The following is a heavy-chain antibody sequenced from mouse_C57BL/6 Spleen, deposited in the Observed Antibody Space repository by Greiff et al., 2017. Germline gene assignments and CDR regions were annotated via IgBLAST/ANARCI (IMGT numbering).Heavy chain of an antibody. D-gene: IGHD3-2*02. V-gene: IGHV1-50*01. Sequence: QVQLQQPGAELVKPGASVKLSCKASGYTFTSYWMPWVKQRPGQGLEWIGEIDPSDSYTNYNQKFKGKATLTVDTSASTAYMQLSSLTSEDSAVYDCARGEGEAEDWGQGTTLTVSS. CDR3: ARGEGEAED. J-gene: IGHJ2*01. CDR1: GYTFTSYW. CDR2: IDPSDSYT.